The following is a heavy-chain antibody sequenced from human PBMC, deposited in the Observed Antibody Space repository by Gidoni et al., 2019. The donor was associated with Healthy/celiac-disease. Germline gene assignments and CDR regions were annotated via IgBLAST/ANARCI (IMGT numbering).Heavy chain of an antibody. D-gene: IGHD2-15*01. Sequence: QVQLVQSGAEVKKPGASVKVSCKPSGYTFTSYGISWVRQATGQGLEWMGWISAYDGNTNDAQKLQGRVTMTTDTSTSTAYMELRSMRADDTAVYYCAREKAAKVFYYLDYWGQGTLVTVSS. V-gene: IGHV1-18*01. CDR2: ISAYDGNT. CDR3: AREKAAKVFYYLDY. J-gene: IGHJ4*02. CDR1: GYTFTSYG.